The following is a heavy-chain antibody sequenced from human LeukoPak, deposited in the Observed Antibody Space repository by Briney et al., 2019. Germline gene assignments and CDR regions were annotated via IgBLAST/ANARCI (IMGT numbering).Heavy chain of an antibody. CDR2: INHSGST. CDR1: GGSFSGYY. V-gene: IGHV4-34*01. Sequence: PSETLSLTCAVYGGSFSGYYWSWIRQPPGKGLEWIGEINHSGSTNYNPSLKSRVTISVDTSKNQFSLKLSSVTAADTAVYYCARRPYYGSGSYYYYYYYMDVWGKGTTVTISS. D-gene: IGHD3-10*01. CDR3: ARRPYYGSGSYYYYYYYMDV. J-gene: IGHJ6*03.